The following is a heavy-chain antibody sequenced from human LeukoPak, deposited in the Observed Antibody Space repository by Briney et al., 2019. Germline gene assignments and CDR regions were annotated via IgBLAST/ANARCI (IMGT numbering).Heavy chain of an antibody. J-gene: IGHJ4*02. D-gene: IGHD3-10*01. CDR2: ISGSGGST. CDR3: AKSRAPRLVRGVIFDY. Sequence: PGGSLRLSCAASGFTFSSYAMSWVRQAPGKGLEWVSAISGSGGSTYYADSVKGRFTISRNNSKNTLYLQMNSLRAEDTAVYYCAKSRAPRLVRGVIFDYWGQGTLVTVSS. V-gene: IGHV3-23*01. CDR1: GFTFSSYA.